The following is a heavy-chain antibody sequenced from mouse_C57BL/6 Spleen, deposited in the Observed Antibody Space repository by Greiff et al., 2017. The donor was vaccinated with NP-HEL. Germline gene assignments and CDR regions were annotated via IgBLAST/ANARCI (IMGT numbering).Heavy chain of an antibody. V-gene: IGHV1-69*01. D-gene: IGHD2-2*01. CDR3: ARKGGYDEGYAMDY. CDR2: IDPSDSYT. CDR1: GYTFTSYW. Sequence: VQLQQPGAELVMPGASVKLSCKASGYTFTSYWMHWVKQRPRQGLEWIGEIDPSDSYTNYNQKFKGKSTLTVDKSSSTAYMQLSSLTSEDSAVYYCARKGGYDEGYAMDYWGQGTSVTVSS. J-gene: IGHJ4*01.